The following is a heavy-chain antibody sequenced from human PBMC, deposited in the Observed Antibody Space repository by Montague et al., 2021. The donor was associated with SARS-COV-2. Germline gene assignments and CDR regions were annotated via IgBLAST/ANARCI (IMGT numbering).Heavy chain of an antibody. Sequence: SETLSLTCTVSVASLSNYYWRWIRQPPGKGLEWIGSIYYSGSTYYNPSLKSRVTISVDTSKNQFSLKLSSVTAADTAVYYCATYYDILTGYYIDAFDIWGQGTMVTVSS. J-gene: IGHJ3*02. D-gene: IGHD3-9*01. CDR2: IYYSGST. CDR1: VASLSNYY. CDR3: ATYYDILTGYYIDAFDI. V-gene: IGHV4-59*05.